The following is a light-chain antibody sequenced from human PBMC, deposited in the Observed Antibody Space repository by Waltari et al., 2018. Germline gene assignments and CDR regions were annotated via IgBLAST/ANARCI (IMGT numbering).Light chain of an antibody. CDR1: SSDVGSYNY. CDR2: DVT. V-gene: IGLV2-14*03. Sequence: QSALTQPASVSGSPGQSLTLSCSGTSSDVGSYNYVSCYQQHPGAPPELLSYDVTKRPSGVSGRFSGSKSGNPASLTISGLQPEDEADYFCSSYTPTSILVFGGGTKLTV. CDR3: SSYTPTSILV. J-gene: IGLJ2*01.